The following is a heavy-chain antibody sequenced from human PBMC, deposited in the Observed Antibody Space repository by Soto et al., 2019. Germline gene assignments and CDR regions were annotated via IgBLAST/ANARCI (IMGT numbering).Heavy chain of an antibody. J-gene: IGHJ6*02. CDR2: IKQDGSEK. Sequence: GGSLRLSCAASGFTFSSYWMSWVRQAPGKGLEWVANIKQDGSEKYYVDSVKGRFTISRDNAKNSLYLQMNSLRAEDTAVYYCASLPEASRRYYCYYGMDVCGQGTTVTVSS. CDR3: ASLPEASRRYYCYYGMDV. CDR1: GFTFSSYW. V-gene: IGHV3-7*01.